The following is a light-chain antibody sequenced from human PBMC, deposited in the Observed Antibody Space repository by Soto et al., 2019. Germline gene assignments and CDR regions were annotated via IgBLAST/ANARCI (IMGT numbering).Light chain of an antibody. CDR1: SSDVGGYNY. V-gene: IGLV2-14*01. CDR2: EVS. J-gene: IGLJ2*01. CDR3: SSYTSSCTLVV. Sequence: SVLTQPASVSGSPGQSITISCTGTSSDVGGYNYVSWYQQHPGKAPKLMIYEVSNRPSGVSNRFSGSKSGNTASLTISGLQAEDEADYYCSSYTSSCTLVVFGRGTKLTV.